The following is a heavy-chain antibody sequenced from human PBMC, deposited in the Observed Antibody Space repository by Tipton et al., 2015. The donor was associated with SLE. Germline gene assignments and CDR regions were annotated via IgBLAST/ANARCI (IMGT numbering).Heavy chain of an antibody. CDR2: ISSSSSYT. V-gene: IGHV3-21*05. D-gene: IGHD1-26*01. J-gene: IGHJ3*02. CDR1: GFTFSSYS. CDR3: AKDLQLGFFDI. Sequence: SLRLSCAASGFTFSSYSMNWVRQAPGKGLEWVSYISSSSSYTNYADSVKGRFTISRDNSKNTLYLQMNSLRAEDTAVYYCAKDLQLGFFDIWGQGTMVTVSS.